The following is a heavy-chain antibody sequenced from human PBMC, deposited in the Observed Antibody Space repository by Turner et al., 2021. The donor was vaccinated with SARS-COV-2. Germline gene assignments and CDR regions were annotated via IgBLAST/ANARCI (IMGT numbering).Heavy chain of an antibody. V-gene: IGHV3-30*18. CDR1: GFTFSSYG. CDR3: AKGGWYYDILTGSYFEY. D-gene: IGHD3-9*01. CDR2: ISYDGSNK. J-gene: IGHJ4*02. Sequence: QVQLVESGGGVVQPGRSLSLSCAASGFTFSSYGMHWVRQAPGKGLEWVAVISYDGSNKYYADSVKGRFTISRDNSKNTLYLKMNSLRAEDTAVYYCAKGGWYYDILTGSYFEYWGQGTLVTVSS.